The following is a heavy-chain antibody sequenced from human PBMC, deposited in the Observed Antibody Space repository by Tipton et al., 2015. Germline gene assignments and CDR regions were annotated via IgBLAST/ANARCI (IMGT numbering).Heavy chain of an antibody. V-gene: IGHV4-59*01. Sequence: TLSLTCTVSGDSISNYYWSWIRQPPGKGLEWIGYIYYSGSTNYNPSLKSRVTISVDTSKNQFSLKLSSVTAADTAVYYCARARGRHGGLFDSWGQGTLVTVSS. CDR2: IYYSGST. J-gene: IGHJ4*02. D-gene: IGHD4-23*01. CDR1: GDSISNYY. CDR3: ARARGRHGGLFDS.